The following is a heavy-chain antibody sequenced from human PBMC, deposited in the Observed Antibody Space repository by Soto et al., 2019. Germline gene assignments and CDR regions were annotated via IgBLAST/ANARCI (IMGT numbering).Heavy chain of an antibody. J-gene: IGHJ4*02. V-gene: IGHV3-48*02. Sequence: EVQLVESGGGLVQPGGSLRLSCVASGFTFSTDSMNWVRQAPGKGLEWVAHISTSGATRYYADSVKGRFTISRDNAKTSLYLQMDSLRNEDTAVYYCAMLFGRGFDYWGQGTLVTVSS. D-gene: IGHD3-10*02. CDR3: AMLFGRGFDY. CDR2: ISTSGATR. CDR1: GFTFSTDS.